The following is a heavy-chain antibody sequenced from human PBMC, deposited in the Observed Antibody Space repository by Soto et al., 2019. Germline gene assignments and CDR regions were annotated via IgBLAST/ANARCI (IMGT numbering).Heavy chain of an antibody. J-gene: IGHJ5*02. CDR2: ISYDETTK. V-gene: IGHV3-30-3*01. CDR1: GFTFRNYA. D-gene: IGHD1-26*01. Sequence: QVQLVESGGGVVQPGRSLRLSCEASGFTFRNYAVHWVRQAPGKGLEWVAVISYDETTKYNTDSVKGRFTISRDNSNNMLFLQMTSLRAEDTAVYYCARGRHIGSLSLGPYNWFDPWGQGTLVTVSS. CDR3: ARGRHIGSLSLGPYNWFDP.